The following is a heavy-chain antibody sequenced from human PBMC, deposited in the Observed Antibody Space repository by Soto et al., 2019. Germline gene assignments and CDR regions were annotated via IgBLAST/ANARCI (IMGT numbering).Heavy chain of an antibody. Sequence: SETLSLTCTVSGGSISSYYWSWIRQPPGKGLEWIGYIYYSGSTNYNPSLKSRVTISVDTSKNQFSLKLSSVTAADTAVYYCAREGVSSSWYNYYGMEVWGQGTTVTVSS. D-gene: IGHD6-13*01. CDR1: GGSISSYY. J-gene: IGHJ6*02. CDR3: AREGVSSSWYNYYGMEV. V-gene: IGHV4-59*01. CDR2: IYYSGST.